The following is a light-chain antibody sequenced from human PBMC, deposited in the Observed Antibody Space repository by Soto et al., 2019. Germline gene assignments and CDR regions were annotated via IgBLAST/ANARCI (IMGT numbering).Light chain of an antibody. J-gene: IGKJ2*01. CDR1: QSISSY. V-gene: IGKV1-39*01. CDR3: QQSYTSPYT. CDR2: AAS. Sequence: DIQMTQSPSSLSASVGDRVTITCRASQSISSYLNWYQQKPGKAPKLLSYAASSLQSGVPSRFSGSGSGTDFTLSISSLQPEDFATYYCQQSYTSPYTFGPGTNLEIK.